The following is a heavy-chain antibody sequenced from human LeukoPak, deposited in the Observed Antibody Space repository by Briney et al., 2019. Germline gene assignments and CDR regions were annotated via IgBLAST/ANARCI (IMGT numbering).Heavy chain of an antibody. CDR3: AKDLYCSGGSCYSSYMDV. CDR2: IRYDGSNK. J-gene: IGHJ6*03. D-gene: IGHD2-15*01. CDR1: GFTFSRYG. V-gene: IGHV3-30*02. Sequence: PGGSLRLSCAASGFTFSRYGMHWVRQAPGKGLEWVAFIRYDGSNKYYADSVKGRFTISRDNSKNTLYLQMNSLRAEDTAVYYCAKDLYCSGGSCYSSYMDVWGKGTTVTVSS.